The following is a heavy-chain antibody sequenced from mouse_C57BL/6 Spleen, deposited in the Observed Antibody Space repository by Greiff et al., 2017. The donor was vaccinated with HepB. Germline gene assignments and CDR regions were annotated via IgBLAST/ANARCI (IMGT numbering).Heavy chain of an antibody. CDR2: INYDGSST. Sequence: EVQWVESEGGLVQPGSSMKLSCTASGFTFSDYYMAWVRQVPEKGLEWVANINYDGSSTYYLDSLKSRFIISRDNAKNILYLQMSSLKSEDTATYYCARGGNYKDWYFDVWGTGTTVTVSS. V-gene: IGHV5-16*01. CDR3: ARGGNYKDWYFDV. CDR1: GFTFSDYY. J-gene: IGHJ1*03. D-gene: IGHD2-1*01.